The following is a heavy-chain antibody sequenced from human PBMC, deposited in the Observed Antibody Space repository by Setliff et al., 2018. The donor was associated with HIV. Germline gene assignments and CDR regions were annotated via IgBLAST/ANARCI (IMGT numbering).Heavy chain of an antibody. CDR2: IYTSGST. CDR3: ARDGSGSSYYYYMDV. D-gene: IGHD3-10*01. CDR1: GGSISSYY. Sequence: SETLSLTCTVSGGSISSYYWSWIRQPAGKGLEWIGRIYTSGSTNYNPSLKSRVTMSVDTSKNQFSLKVNSVTAADTAVYYCARDGSGSSYYYYMDVWGKGTTVTVS. J-gene: IGHJ6*03. V-gene: IGHV4-4*07.